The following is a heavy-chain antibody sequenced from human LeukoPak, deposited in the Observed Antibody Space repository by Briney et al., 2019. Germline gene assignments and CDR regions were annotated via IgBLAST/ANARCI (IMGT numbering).Heavy chain of an antibody. CDR3: ASLVGATNYFDY. J-gene: IGHJ4*02. CDR2: IYYSGST. CDR1: GGSISSSSYY. V-gene: IGHV4-39*01. D-gene: IGHD1-26*01. Sequence: SETLSLTCTVSGGSISSSSYYWGWIRQPPGKELEWIRSIYYSGSTYYTPSLKSRVTISVDTSKNQFSLKLSSVTAADTAVYYCASLVGATNYFDYWGQGTLVTVSS.